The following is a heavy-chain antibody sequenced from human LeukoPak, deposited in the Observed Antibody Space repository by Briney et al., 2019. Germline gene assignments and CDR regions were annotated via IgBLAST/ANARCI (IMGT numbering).Heavy chain of an antibody. V-gene: IGHV3-7*05. D-gene: IGHD2-2*02. J-gene: IGHJ4*02. CDR3: ARGYMTADY. Sequence: GGSLRLSCVASGFTFNNYWMSWVRQAPGKELEWVASIKQDGSDKYYVDSVWGRFTISRDNAKNSLYLQMSSLRAGDTAVYYCARGYMTADYWGQGSLVTVSS. CDR2: IKQDGSDK. CDR1: GFTFNNYW.